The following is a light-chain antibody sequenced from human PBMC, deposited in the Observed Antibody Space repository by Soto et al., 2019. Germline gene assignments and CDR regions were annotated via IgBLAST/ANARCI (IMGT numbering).Light chain of an antibody. CDR1: QSVSSSY. Sequence: EIXLTQSXGTLSLSPGERATLSCRASQSVSSSYLAWYQQKPGQAPRLLIYGASSRATGIPDRFSGSGSGTAFTLTISRLEPEDFAVYYCQQYGSSLFTFGPGTKVDIK. CDR3: QQYGSSLFT. V-gene: IGKV3-20*01. CDR2: GAS. J-gene: IGKJ3*01.